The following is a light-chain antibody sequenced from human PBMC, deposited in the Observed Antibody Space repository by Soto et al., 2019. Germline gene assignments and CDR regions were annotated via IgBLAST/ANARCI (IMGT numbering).Light chain of an antibody. CDR3: HQRYNWPRVT. CDR1: QSVTNSY. V-gene: IGKV3D-20*02. Sequence: EIVMTQSPVTLSVSPGERATLSCRASQSVTNSYLAWYQQKPGQPPRLLIYDVSNRATGIPARFSGSGSGTDFTLTITSLEPEDFAVYFCHQRYNWPRVTFGQGTRLEIK. CDR2: DVS. J-gene: IGKJ5*01.